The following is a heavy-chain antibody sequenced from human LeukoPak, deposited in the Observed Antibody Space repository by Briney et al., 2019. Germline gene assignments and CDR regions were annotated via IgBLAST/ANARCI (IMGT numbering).Heavy chain of an antibody. Sequence: ASVKVSCKASGGTFSSYAISWVRQAPGQGLEWMGGIIPIFGTANYAQRFQGRVTITADESTSTAYMELSSLRSEDTAVYYCARGRWLPQLDYWGQGTLVTVSS. V-gene: IGHV1-69*01. CDR2: IIPIFGTA. CDR1: GGTFSSYA. CDR3: ARGRWLPQLDY. D-gene: IGHD5-24*01. J-gene: IGHJ4*02.